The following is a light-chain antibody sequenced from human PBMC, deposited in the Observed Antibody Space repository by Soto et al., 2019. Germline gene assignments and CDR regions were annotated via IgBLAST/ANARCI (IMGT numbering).Light chain of an antibody. CDR1: QSISYY. V-gene: IGKV1-39*01. CDR2: STS. Sequence: CTRAASVEDRDTITCRASQSISYYLNWYQQKQGRAPRLLIYSTSTLQSGVPSKFSGSACCTDFTFLISSFPHEDCAPQYCEEPYSAAGRFAQGTRLDIK. J-gene: IGKJ5*01. CDR3: EEPYSAAGR.